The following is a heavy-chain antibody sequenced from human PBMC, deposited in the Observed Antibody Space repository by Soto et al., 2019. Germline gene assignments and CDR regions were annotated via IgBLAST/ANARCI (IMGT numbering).Heavy chain of an antibody. CDR1: GFTFSSYS. V-gene: IGHV3-23*01. D-gene: IGHD6-25*01. CDR3: AKDLGSSGWTNDY. CDR2: ISDSGINT. J-gene: IGHJ4*02. Sequence: GGSLRLSCAASGFTFSSYSMRWVRQAPGKGLEWVSAISDSGINTYYADSMKGRFTISRDNSKNTLYLQMNSLRAEDTAVYYCAKDLGSSGWTNDYWGQGILVTVSS.